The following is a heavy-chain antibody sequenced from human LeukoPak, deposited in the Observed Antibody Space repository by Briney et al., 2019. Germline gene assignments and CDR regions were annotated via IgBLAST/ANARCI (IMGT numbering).Heavy chain of an antibody. D-gene: IGHD3-10*01. J-gene: IGHJ6*03. CDR2: INHSGST. Sequence: SETLSLTCAVYGGSFSGYYWSWIRQPPGKGLEWIGKINHSGSTNYNPSLKSRVTISVDTSKNQFSLKLSSVTAADTAVYYCARTHGSGSYYPRPRLGYMDVWGKGTTVTVSS. CDR3: ARTHGSGSYYPRPRLGYMDV. V-gene: IGHV4-34*01. CDR1: GGSFSGYY.